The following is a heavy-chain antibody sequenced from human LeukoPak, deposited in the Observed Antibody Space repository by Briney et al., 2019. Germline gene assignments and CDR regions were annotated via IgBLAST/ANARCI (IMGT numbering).Heavy chain of an antibody. D-gene: IGHD6-13*01. CDR1: GYTFTSYG. V-gene: IGHV1-18*01. Sequence: GASVKVSCKASGYTFTSYGISWVRQAPGQGLEWMGWISAYNGNTNYAQKLQGRVTMTTDTSTSTAYMELRSLRSDDTAVYYCAREYTYSSSWYHYYCGMDVWGQGTTVTVSS. CDR3: AREYTYSSSWYHYYCGMDV. CDR2: ISAYNGNT. J-gene: IGHJ6*02.